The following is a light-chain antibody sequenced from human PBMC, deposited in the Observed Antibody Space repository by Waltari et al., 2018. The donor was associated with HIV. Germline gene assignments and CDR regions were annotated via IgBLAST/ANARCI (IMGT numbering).Light chain of an antibody. V-gene: IGKV1-5*03. CDR1: QSISSW. Sequence: DIQMTQSTSTLSASVGDRVTITCRASQSISSWLAWYQQKPGKAPKLLIYKASSLESGVPSRFSGSGSGTEFTLTISSLQPDDFATYYCQQYNSYLRTFGQGTKVEIK. CDR3: QQYNSYLRT. J-gene: IGKJ1*01. CDR2: KAS.